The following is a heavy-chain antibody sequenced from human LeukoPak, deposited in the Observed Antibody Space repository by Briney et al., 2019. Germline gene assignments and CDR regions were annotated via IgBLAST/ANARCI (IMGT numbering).Heavy chain of an antibody. CDR3: ARDLNCSGGSCYSDWFGP. CDR1: GFTFSSYS. J-gene: IGHJ5*02. V-gene: IGHV3-21*01. Sequence: GGSLRLSCAASGFTFSSYSMNWVRQAPGKGLEWVSSISSSSSYIYYADSVKGRFTISRDNAKNSLYLQMNSLRAEDTAVYYCARDLNCSGGSCYSDWFGPWGQGTLVTVSS. CDR2: ISSSSSYI. D-gene: IGHD2-15*01.